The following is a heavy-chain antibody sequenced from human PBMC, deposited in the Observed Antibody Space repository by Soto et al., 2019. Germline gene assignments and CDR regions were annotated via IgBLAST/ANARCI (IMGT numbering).Heavy chain of an antibody. CDR1: SGSISSSNW. V-gene: IGHV4-4*02. CDR2: IYHSGST. J-gene: IGHJ6*03. D-gene: IGHD3-16*02. CDR3: ASRPPSAGPLYLHYYYCMDV. Sequence: QVQLQESGPGLVKPSGTLSLTCAVSSGSISSSNWWSWVRQPPGKGLEWIGEIYHSGSTNYNPSLKSRVTISVDKSKNQSSLKLSSVTAADTAVYYCASRPPSAGPLYLHYYYCMDVWGKGTTVTVSS.